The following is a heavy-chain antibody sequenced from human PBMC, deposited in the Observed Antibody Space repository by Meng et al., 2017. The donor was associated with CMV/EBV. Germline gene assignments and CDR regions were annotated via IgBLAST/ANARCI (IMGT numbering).Heavy chain of an antibody. V-gene: IGHV1-18*01. D-gene: IGHD2-2*02. J-gene: IGHJ6*02. CDR2: ISAYNGNT. CDR1: GYTFTSYG. Sequence: ASVKVSCKASGYTFTSYGISWVRQAPGQGLEWMGWISAYNGNTNYAQKLQGRVTMTTDTSTSTAYMELRSLRSDDTAVYYCAREMAAIEDYYYGMDAWGQGTTVTVSS. CDR3: AREMAAIEDYYYGMDA.